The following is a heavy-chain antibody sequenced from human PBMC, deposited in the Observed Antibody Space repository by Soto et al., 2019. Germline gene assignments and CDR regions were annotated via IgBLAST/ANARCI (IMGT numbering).Heavy chain of an antibody. CDR1: GFTFRSYW. Sequence: PGGSLRLSCATSGFTFRSYWMSWVRQAPGKGLGWVANLNQDGSEEQYVDSVKGRFTASRDNAKNSLYLQMNSLRAEDTAVYYCATSKQWLVPNDEYYFDYWGQGTLVTVSS. D-gene: IGHD6-19*01. CDR2: LNQDGSEE. CDR3: ATSKQWLVPNDEYYFDY. V-gene: IGHV3-7*01. J-gene: IGHJ4*02.